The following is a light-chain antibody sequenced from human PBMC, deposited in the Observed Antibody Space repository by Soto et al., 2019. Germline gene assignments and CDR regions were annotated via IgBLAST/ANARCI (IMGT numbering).Light chain of an antibody. CDR2: KAS. Sequence: DIQMTQSPSTLSASVGDRVTITCRASQSISSWLAWYQQKPGQAPKLLIYKASSLESGVPSRFSGSGSGTEFTLTISSLQHDDFATYYWQQYNSYLTFGQGTKLEIK. V-gene: IGKV1-5*03. CDR1: QSISSW. J-gene: IGKJ2*01. CDR3: QQYNSYLT.